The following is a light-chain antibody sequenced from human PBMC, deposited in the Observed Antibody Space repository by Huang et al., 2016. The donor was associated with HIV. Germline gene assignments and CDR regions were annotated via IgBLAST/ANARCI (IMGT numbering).Light chain of an antibody. Sequence: AIQMTQSPSSLSASVEDRVTITCRASQAIRNDLGWYQQRPGTAPKLLIYAASELHIGVPLRFSGSGSGTDFTLTISSLQPEDFGTYYCLQDYRYPRTFGQGTKVKV. CDR1: QAIRND. J-gene: IGKJ1*01. CDR2: AAS. V-gene: IGKV1-6*01. CDR3: LQDYRYPRT.